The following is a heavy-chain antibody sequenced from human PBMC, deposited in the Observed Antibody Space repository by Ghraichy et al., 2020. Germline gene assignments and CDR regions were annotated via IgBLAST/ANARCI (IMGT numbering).Heavy chain of an antibody. J-gene: IGHJ5*02. V-gene: IGHV1-3*01. CDR1: GYTFTSYA. D-gene: IGHD6-13*01. CDR2: INAGNGNT. Sequence: ASVTVSCKASGYTFTSYAMHWVRQAPGQRLEWMGWINAGNGNTKYSQKFQGRVTITRDTSASTAYMELSSLRSEDTAVYYCARDVAAAGKGWFDPWGQGTLVTVSS. CDR3: ARDVAAAGKGWFDP.